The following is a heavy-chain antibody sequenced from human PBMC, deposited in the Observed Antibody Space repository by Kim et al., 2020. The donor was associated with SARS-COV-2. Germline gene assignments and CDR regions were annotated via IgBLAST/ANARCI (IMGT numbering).Heavy chain of an antibody. CDR2: INHSGST. V-gene: IGHV4-34*01. CDR3: ARAKSGYYYFYYYYGMDV. J-gene: IGHJ6*02. Sequence: ETLSLTCAVYGGSFSGYYWSWIRQHPGKGLEWIGEINHSGSTNYNPSLKIRVTISVDTAKNQFSLKLSSVTAADTAVYYCARAKSGYYYFYYYYGMDVWGQGTTVTVSS. D-gene: IGHD3-22*01. CDR1: GGSFSGYY.